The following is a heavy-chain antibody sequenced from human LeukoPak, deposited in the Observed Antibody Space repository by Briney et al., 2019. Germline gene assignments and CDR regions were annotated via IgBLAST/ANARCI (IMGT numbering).Heavy chain of an antibody. J-gene: IGHJ5*02. CDR3: ARDLVRWGGWLDA. D-gene: IGHD3-10*01. V-gene: IGHV1-3*01. CDR2: INGNT. Sequence: ASVKVSCKASGYTFTRYGIHWVRQAPGQSFEWMGWINGNTKYSEKLQDRVTITWDTSASTAYMELRSLRSEDTAVYYCARDLVRWGGWLDAWGQGTLVTVS. CDR1: GYTFTRYG.